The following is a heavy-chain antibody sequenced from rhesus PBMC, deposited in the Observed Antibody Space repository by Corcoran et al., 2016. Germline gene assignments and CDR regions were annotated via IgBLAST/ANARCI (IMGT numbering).Heavy chain of an antibody. CDR2: SYCSRGTD. V-gene: IGHV4S2*01. D-gene: IGHD4-23*01. Sequence: QVQLQESGPGLVKPSETLPLTCAVSGASISLDYWNWIRPAPGKGLEWIGRSYCSRGTDDYNPSLKSRVHISIDTTNNQFSLTLGSVTAADTAVYYCARLLYRNYAWYFDLWGPGTPITISS. CDR3: ARLLYRNYAWYFDL. J-gene: IGHJ2*01. CDR1: GASISLDY.